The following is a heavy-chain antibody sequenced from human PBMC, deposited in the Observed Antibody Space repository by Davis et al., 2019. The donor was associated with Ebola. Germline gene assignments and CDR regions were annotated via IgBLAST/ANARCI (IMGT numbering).Heavy chain of an antibody. CDR3: ARDSVRRSNQYYYYMDV. CDR1: GGSISSYY. D-gene: IGHD4-11*01. CDR2: IYYSGST. J-gene: IGHJ6*03. V-gene: IGHV4-59*01. Sequence: PSETLSLTCTVSGGSISSYYWSWIRQPPGKGLEWIGYIYYSGSTNYNPSLKSRVTISVGTSKNQFSLKLSSVTAADTAVYYCARDSVRRSNQYYYYMDVWGKGTTVTVSS.